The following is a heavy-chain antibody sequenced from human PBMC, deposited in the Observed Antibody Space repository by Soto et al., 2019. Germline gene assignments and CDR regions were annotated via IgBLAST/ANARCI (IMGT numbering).Heavy chain of an antibody. D-gene: IGHD3-16*01. CDR1: GFIFSNYA. CDR3: ASKHGGEWTPTLDY. CDR2: ISSDGNNK. Sequence: QVQLVESGGGVVQPGRSLRLSCAASGFIFSNYAIHWVRQAPGKGLEWVAVISSDGNNKYYADSVKGRFTISRDNSKNTLFLQMTSLKPEDTAVYYCASKHGGEWTPTLDYWGQGALVTVSS. V-gene: IGHV3-30-3*01. J-gene: IGHJ4*02.